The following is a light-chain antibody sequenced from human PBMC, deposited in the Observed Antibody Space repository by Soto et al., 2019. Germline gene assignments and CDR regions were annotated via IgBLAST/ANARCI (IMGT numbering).Light chain of an antibody. CDR1: QSVRSS. Sequence: EIVLTQSPGTLSLSPGERATLSCTATQSVRSSLAWYQQQPGQAPRLLIYDASNRATGIPARFSGSGSGTDFTLTISSLEPKDFAVYYCQQRSNWPGTFGQGTKVEIK. V-gene: IGKV3-11*01. CDR2: DAS. J-gene: IGKJ1*01. CDR3: QQRSNWPGT.